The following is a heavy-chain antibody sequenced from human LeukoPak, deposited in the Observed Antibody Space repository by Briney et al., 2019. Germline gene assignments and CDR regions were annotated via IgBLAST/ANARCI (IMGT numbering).Heavy chain of an antibody. CDR1: GYTFTSYD. V-gene: IGHV1-8*01. J-gene: IGHJ3*02. Sequence: ASVKVSCKASGYTFTSYDINWVRQATGQGLEWMGWMNPNSGNTGYAQKFQGRVTMTRNTSIGTAYMELSSLRSEDTAVYYCARGLIAVAGPVDAFDIWGQGTMVTVSS. CDR3: ARGLIAVAGPVDAFDI. CDR2: MNPNSGNT. D-gene: IGHD6-19*01.